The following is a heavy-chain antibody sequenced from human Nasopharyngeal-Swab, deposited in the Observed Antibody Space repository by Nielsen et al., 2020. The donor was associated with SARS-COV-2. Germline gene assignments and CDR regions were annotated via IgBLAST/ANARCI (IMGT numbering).Heavy chain of an antibody. CDR1: GYTFTGYY. V-gene: IGHV1-2*02. CDR2: INPNSGGT. Sequence: ASVKVSCKASGYTFTGYYMHWVRQAPGQGLEWMGWINPNSGGTNYAQKFQGRVTMTRDTSTSTVYMELSSLRSEDTAVYYCARDLTTTVTTTYYYYGMDVWGQGTTVTVFS. CDR3: ARDLTTTVTTTYYYYGMDV. D-gene: IGHD4-11*01. J-gene: IGHJ6*02.